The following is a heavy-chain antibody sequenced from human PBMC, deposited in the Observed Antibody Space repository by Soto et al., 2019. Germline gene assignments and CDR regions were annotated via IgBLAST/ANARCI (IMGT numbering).Heavy chain of an antibody. V-gene: IGHV1-69*13. D-gene: IGHD1-7*01. CDR3: ARDGIPGTTYLPGPNWFDP. CDR2: IIPIFGTT. J-gene: IGHJ5*02. Sequence: SVKVSCKASGGTFSSYAISWVRQAPGQGLEWMGGIIPIFGTTKHAQKFQGRVTSTADESTSTDYMELSRLRSEDTAVYYCARDGIPGTTYLPGPNWFDPWGQGTLVTLSS. CDR1: GGTFSSYA.